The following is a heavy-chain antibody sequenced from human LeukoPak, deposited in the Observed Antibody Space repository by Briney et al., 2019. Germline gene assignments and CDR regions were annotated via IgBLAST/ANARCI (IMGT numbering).Heavy chain of an antibody. J-gene: IGHJ4*02. D-gene: IGHD5-12*01. CDR3: AGVGGYSGPRWVSLDY. V-gene: IGHV4-34*01. CDR2: INHSGNT. CDR1: GGSFSGYY. Sequence: PSETLSLTCAVYGGSFSGYYWTWIRQPPGKGLEWIGEINHSGNTNYYPSLKSRVTISVDTSKAQFSLKLTSVAAADTAVYYCAGVGGYSGPRWVSLDYWGQGTLVTVSS.